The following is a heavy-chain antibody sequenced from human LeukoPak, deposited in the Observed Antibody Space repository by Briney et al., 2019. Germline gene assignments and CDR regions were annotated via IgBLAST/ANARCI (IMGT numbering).Heavy chain of an antibody. CDR2: IYHSGST. D-gene: IGHD6-19*01. CDR3: ARDQKGAVAGYYFDY. CDR1: GGSISSSSYY. Sequence: PSETLSLTCTVSGGSISSSSYYWGWIRQPPGKGLEWIGEIYHSGSTNYNPSLKSRVTISVDKSKNQFSLKLSSVTAADTAVYYCARDQKGAVAGYYFDYWGQGTLVTVSS. V-gene: IGHV4-39*07. J-gene: IGHJ4*02.